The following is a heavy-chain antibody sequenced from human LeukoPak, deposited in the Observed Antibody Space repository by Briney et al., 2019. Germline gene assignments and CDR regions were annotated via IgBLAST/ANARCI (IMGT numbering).Heavy chain of an antibody. CDR2: IYYTGST. V-gene: IGHV4-59*01. CDR1: GGSISSYY. J-gene: IGHJ5*02. D-gene: IGHD6-19*01. Sequence: SETLSLTCTVSGGSISSYYWSWIRQPPGKGLEWIGYIYYTGSTNYNPSLKSRVTISVDTSKNQFSLKLSSVTAADTAVYYCASHSVAGSHQFEPWGQGTLVTVSS. CDR3: ASHSVAGSHQFEP.